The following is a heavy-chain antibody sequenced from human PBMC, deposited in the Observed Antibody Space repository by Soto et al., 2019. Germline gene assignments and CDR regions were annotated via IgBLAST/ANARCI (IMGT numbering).Heavy chain of an antibody. CDR3: AKTGFWSDYRVADY. D-gene: IGHD3-3*01. V-gene: IGHV4-39*01. CDR2: INYSGST. J-gene: IGHJ4*02. Sequence: SETLSLTCTVSGGSISSSSSYWGWIRQPPGKGLEWIGSINYSGSTYYNPSLKSRITISVDTSKNQFSLKLSSMTAADTAVYFCAKTGFWSDYRVADYWGQGTLVTVSS. CDR1: GGSISSSSSY.